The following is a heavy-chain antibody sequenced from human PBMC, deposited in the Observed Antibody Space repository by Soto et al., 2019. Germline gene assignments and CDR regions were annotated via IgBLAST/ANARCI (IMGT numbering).Heavy chain of an antibody. Sequence: GGSLRLSCAASGFTVSSNYMSWVRQAPGKGLEWVSVIYSGGSTYYADSVKGRFTISRDNSKNTLYLQMNSLRAEDTAVYYCARDRVVVVPAAIPVVYYYYGMDVWGQGTTV. CDR1: GFTVSSNY. CDR2: IYSGGST. D-gene: IGHD2-2*01. J-gene: IGHJ6*02. V-gene: IGHV3-53*01. CDR3: ARDRVVVVPAAIPVVYYYYGMDV.